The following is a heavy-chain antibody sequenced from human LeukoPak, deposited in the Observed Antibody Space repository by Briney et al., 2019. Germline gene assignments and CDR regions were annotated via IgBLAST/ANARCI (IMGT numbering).Heavy chain of an antibody. CDR3: VRGSSGTAVRGISWAWFDP. J-gene: IGHJ5*02. V-gene: IGHV3-7*05. D-gene: IGHD3-10*01. CDR1: GFXFRSYW. CDR2: IKPDGGEK. Sequence: GGSLRLSCEASGFXFRSYWMTWVRQAPGKGLEWVANIKPDGGEKYYVDSVKGRFTISRDNAKNSLYLQMNSLRPEDTAVYYCVRGSSGTAVRGISWAWFDPWGQGTLVTVSS.